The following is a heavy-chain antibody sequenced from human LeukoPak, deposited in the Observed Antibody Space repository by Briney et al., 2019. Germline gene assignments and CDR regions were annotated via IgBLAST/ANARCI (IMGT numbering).Heavy chain of an antibody. J-gene: IGHJ6*03. CDR3: WRAGVVAVDDYYYYYMDV. CDR2: ISSSSSYI. V-gene: IGHV3-21*01. CDR1: GFIFSSYS. Sequence: GGSLRLSCAASGFIFSSYSMKWVRQAPGKGLEWVSSISSSSSYIYYADSVKGRFTISRDNAKKSLYLQMNSLRAEDTAVYYCWRAGVVAVDDYYYYYMDVWGKGTTVTVSS. D-gene: IGHD2-2*01.